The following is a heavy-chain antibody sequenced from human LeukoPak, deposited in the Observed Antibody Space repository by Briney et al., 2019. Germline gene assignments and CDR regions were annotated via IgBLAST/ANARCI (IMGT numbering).Heavy chain of an antibody. Sequence: GGSLRLSCAASVFTFSSYWMSGVRQAPGKGLGWVANIKQDGREKYYVDSVRGGFTLSRENAKNSLNLQINRLRAEDTRVYFCARDRQLLWFGEGDYWGQRTIVSVRS. J-gene: IGHJ4*02. CDR3: ARDRQLLWFGEGDY. D-gene: IGHD3-10*01. V-gene: IGHV3-7*01. CDR1: VFTFSSYW. CDR2: IKQDGREK.